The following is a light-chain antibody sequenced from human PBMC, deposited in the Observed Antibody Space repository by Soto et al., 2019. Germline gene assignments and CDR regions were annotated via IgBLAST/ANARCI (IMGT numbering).Light chain of an antibody. CDR1: QSVLYSSNNKNY. CDR3: QQYNSTPYT. Sequence: DIVMTQSPDSLAVSLGERATINCKSSQSVLYSSNNKNYLAWYQQKPGQPPKLLIYWASTRESGVPDRFSGSGSGTDFTLTISSLQVEDVAVYYCQQYNSTPYTFGQGTKLEIK. CDR2: WAS. J-gene: IGKJ2*01. V-gene: IGKV4-1*01.